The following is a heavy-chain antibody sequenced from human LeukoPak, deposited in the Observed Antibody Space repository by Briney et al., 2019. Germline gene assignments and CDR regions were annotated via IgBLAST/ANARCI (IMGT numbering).Heavy chain of an antibody. V-gene: IGHV3-33*01. CDR1: GFTFRSHG. CDR3: AGDRATSYFDY. J-gene: IGHJ4*02. D-gene: IGHD1-26*01. CDR2: IWYDGSNK. Sequence: GTSLRLSCAASGFTFRSHGMHWVRQAPGKGLEWVAFIWYDGSNKYYTDSVKGRFTISRGNSKNTLYLQMNSLRAEDTAAYYCAGDRATSYFDYWGQGALVTISS.